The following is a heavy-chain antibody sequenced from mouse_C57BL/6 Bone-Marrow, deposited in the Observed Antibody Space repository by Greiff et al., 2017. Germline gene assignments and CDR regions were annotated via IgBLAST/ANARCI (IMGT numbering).Heavy chain of an antibody. J-gene: IGHJ2*01. CDR2: INYDGSST. Sequence: EVKVVESEGGLVQPGSSMKLSCTASGFTFSDYYMAWVRQVPEKGLEWVANINYDGSSTYYLDSLKSRFIISRDNAKNILYLQMSSLKSEDTATYYCARDRRHPNWGYFDYWGQGTTLTVSS. CDR3: ARDRRHPNWGYFDY. D-gene: IGHD4-1*01. CDR1: GFTFSDYY. V-gene: IGHV5-16*01.